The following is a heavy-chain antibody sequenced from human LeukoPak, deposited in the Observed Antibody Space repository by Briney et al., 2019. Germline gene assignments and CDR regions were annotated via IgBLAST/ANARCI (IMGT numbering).Heavy chain of an antibody. V-gene: IGHV3-21*01. CDR2: ISSSSSYI. CDR1: GFTFSSYE. CDR3: ARAIEMATIPRFDY. J-gene: IGHJ4*02. Sequence: GGSLRLSCAASGFTFSSYEMNWVRQAPGKGLEWVSFISSSSSYIYYADSVKGRFTISRDNAKNSLYLQMNSLRAEDTAVYYCARAIEMATIPRFDYWGQGTLVTVSS. D-gene: IGHD5-24*01.